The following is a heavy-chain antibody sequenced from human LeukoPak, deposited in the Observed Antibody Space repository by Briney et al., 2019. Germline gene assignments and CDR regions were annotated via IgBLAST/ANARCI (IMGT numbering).Heavy chain of an antibody. CDR2: IKSKTDGGTT. D-gene: IGHD3-16*02. CDR1: GFTFSNAW. Sequence: KSGGSLRLSCAASGFTFSNAWMSWVRQAPGKGLEWVGRIKSKTDGGTTDYAAPVKGRFTTSRDDSKNTLYLQMNSLKTEDTAVYYCTTYDYVWGSYRFSLGFDYWGQGTLVTVSS. J-gene: IGHJ4*02. V-gene: IGHV3-15*01. CDR3: TTYDYVWGSYRFSLGFDY.